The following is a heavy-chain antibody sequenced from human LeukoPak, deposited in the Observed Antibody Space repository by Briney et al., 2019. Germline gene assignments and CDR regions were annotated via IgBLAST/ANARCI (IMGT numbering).Heavy chain of an antibody. Sequence: SVKVSCKASGGTFSSYAISWVRQAPGQGLEWMGRIIPIFGIANYAQKFQGRVTITADKSTSTAYMELSSLRSEDTAVYYCARGAMVGYDFWSGVNWFNPWGQGTLVTVSS. V-gene: IGHV1-69*04. CDR1: GGTFSSYA. D-gene: IGHD3-3*01. J-gene: IGHJ5*02. CDR3: ARGAMVGYDFWSGVNWFNP. CDR2: IIPIFGIA.